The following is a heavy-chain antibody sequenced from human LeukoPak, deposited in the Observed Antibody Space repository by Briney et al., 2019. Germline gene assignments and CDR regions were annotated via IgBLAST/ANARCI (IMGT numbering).Heavy chain of an antibody. V-gene: IGHV1-18*04. CDR3: ARDRPQVLWFGELIDY. CDR1: GYTFTSYG. J-gene: IGHJ4*02. D-gene: IGHD3-10*01. CDR2: ISAYNGNT. Sequence: ASVKVSCKASGYTFTSYGISWGRQAPGQGLEWMGWISAYNGNTNYAQKLQGRVTMTTDTSTSTAYMELRSLRSDDTAVYYCARDRPQVLWFGELIDYWGQGTLVTVSS.